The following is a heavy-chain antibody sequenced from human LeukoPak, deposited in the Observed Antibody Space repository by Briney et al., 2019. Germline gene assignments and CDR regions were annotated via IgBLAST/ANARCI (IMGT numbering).Heavy chain of an antibody. CDR2: ITGSGTFT. CDR3: AKRSAESSGYFDS. D-gene: IGHD6-19*01. V-gene: IGHV3-23*01. CDR1: GITFINYS. Sequence: GGTLRLSCAASGITFINYSMTWVRQAPGKGLEWVSAITGSGTFTDYADSVKGRFTISRDNSRNTLYLQMSNLRAEDTAIYYCAKRSAESSGYFDSWGQGTLVTVSS. J-gene: IGHJ4*02.